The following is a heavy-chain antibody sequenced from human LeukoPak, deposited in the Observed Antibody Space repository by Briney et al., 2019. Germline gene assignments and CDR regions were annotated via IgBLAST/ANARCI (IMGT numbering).Heavy chain of an antibody. J-gene: IGHJ5*02. D-gene: IGHD3-22*01. CDR3: ALAGGYYYHWFDP. V-gene: IGHV4-38-2*02. CDR1: GYSISSGYY. CDR2: IYHGGST. Sequence: SETLSLTCTVSGYSISSGYYWGWIRQPPGKGLEWIGSIYHGGSTYYNPSLKSRVTISVDTSKNQFSLKLSSVTAADTAVYYCALAGGYYYHWFDPWGQGTLVTVSS.